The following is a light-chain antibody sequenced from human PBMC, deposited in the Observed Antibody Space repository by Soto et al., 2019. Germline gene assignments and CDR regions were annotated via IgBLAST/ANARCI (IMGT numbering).Light chain of an antibody. CDR3: KQYNSYLYT. CDR2: DAS. V-gene: IGKV1-5*01. CDR1: QSISSW. J-gene: IGKJ2*01. Sequence: DIQMTQSPSTLSASVGDRVTITCRASQSISSWLAWYQQKPGKAPKLLIYDASSLESGVPSRFNGSGSGTEFTLPISTLQPDDFATYYCKQYNSYLYTFGQGTK.